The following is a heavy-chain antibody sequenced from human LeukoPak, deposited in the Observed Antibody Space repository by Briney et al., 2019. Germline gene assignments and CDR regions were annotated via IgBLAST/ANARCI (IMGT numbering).Heavy chain of an antibody. V-gene: IGHV4-61*01. D-gene: IGHD3-22*01. CDR3: ARQRSMIVVVITQSPNWFDP. CDR2: IYYSGST. CDR1: GGSVSSGSYY. Sequence: SETLSLTCTVSGGSVSSGSYYWSWIRQPPGKGLEWIGYIYYSGSTNYNPSLKSRVTISVDTSKNQFSLKLSSVTAADTAVYYCARQRSMIVVVITQSPNWFDPWGQGTLVTVSS. J-gene: IGHJ5*02.